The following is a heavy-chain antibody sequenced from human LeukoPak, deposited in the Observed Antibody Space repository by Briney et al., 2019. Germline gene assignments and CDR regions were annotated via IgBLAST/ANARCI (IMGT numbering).Heavy chain of an antibody. CDR1: GYTFTGYY. CDR3: ARDPSRDGYNSDYYYYYMDV. CDR2: INPKSGGT. J-gene: IGHJ6*03. V-gene: IGHV1-2*02. Sequence: ASVKVSCKASGYTFTGYYMHWVRQAPGQGLEWMGWINPKSGGTNYAQKFQGRVTMTRDTSISTAYMELSRLRSDDTAVYYCARDPSRDGYNSDYYYYYMDVWGKGTTVTVSS. D-gene: IGHD5-24*01.